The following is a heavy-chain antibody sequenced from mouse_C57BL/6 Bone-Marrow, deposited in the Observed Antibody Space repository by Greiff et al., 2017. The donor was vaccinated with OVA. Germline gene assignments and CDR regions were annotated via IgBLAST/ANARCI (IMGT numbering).Heavy chain of an antibody. D-gene: IGHD1-1*01. V-gene: IGHV10-3*01. CDR3: VRGYYGSSYEWFAY. CDR2: IRSKSSNYAT. Sequence: EVQRVESGGGLVQPKGSLKLSCAASGFTFNTYAMHWVRQAPGKGLEWVARIRSKSSNYATYYADSVKDRFTISRDDSQSMLYLQMNNLKTEDTAMYYCVRGYYGSSYEWFAYWGQGTLVTVSA. J-gene: IGHJ3*01. CDR1: GFTFNTYA.